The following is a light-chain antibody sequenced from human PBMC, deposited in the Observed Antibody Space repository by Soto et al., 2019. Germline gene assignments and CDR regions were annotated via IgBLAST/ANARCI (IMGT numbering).Light chain of an antibody. CDR1: QIISSW. J-gene: IGKJ1*01. V-gene: IGKV1-5*03. CDR3: QHYNSYSEE. CDR2: KAS. Sequence: DIQMTQSPSTLSASVGYRFTITCRASQIISSWLAWYQQKPGKAPKLLIYKASTLKSGVPSRFSGSGSGTEFTLTISSLQPDDFATYYCQHYNSYSEEFGQGTKVDIK.